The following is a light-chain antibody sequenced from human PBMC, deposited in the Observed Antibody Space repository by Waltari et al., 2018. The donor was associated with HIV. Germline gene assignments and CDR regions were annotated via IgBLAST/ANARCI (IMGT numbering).Light chain of an antibody. CDR1: SGHSTYA. Sequence: QLVLTQSPSASASLGASVKLTCSLSSGHSTYAIPWHQQQPAKGTRFLMKVNSDGSHNKRDEIPDRFSGSSSGAGRYLTISSLQYDDEADYYCQTWGAGIQVFGGGTKLTVL. CDR3: QTWGAGIQV. V-gene: IGLV4-69*02. CDR2: VNSDGSH. J-gene: IGLJ2*01.